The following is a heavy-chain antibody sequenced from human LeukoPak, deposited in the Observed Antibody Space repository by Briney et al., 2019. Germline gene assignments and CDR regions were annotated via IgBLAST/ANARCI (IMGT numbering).Heavy chain of an antibody. CDR3: ARRRAQPEAGWFDP. CDR1: RFTFSSYG. CDR2: IRYDGSNK. V-gene: IGHV3-30*02. Sequence: HPGGSLRLSCAASRFTFSSYGMHWVRQAPGKGLEWVAFIRYDGSNKYYADSVKGRFTISRDNSKNTLYLQMNSLRAEDTAVYYCARRRAQPEAGWFDPWGQGTLVTVSS. J-gene: IGHJ5*02.